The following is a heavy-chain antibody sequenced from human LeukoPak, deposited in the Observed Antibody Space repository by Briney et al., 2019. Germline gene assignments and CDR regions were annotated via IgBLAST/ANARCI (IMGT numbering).Heavy chain of an antibody. CDR2: INHSGGT. J-gene: IGHJ4*02. CDR1: GGSFSGFR. CDR3: ARLEPMYYYDSSGYHGDY. D-gene: IGHD3-22*01. V-gene: IGHV4-34*01. Sequence: PSETPSLTCAVSGGSFSGFRWHWIRQPPGKGPEWIGEINHSGGTTYNPSLKSRVTISVDTSKIQFSLNLTSVTAADTAVYYCARLEPMYYYDSSGYHGDYWGQGTLVTVSS.